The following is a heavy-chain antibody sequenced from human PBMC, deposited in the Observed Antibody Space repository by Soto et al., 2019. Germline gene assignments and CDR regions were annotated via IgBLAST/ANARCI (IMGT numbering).Heavy chain of an antibody. J-gene: IGHJ4*02. CDR3: ARDDGGGTLDY. V-gene: IGHV3-33*01. CDR1: GFTFSSYG. D-gene: IGHD3-16*01. Sequence: QVQLVESGGGVVQPGRSLRLSCAASGFTFSSYGMHWVRQAPGKGLEWVAVIWYDGSNKYYADSVKGRFTISRDNSKNKLYLQMNSLRAEDTAVYYCARDDGGGTLDYWGQGTLVTVSS. CDR2: IWYDGSNK.